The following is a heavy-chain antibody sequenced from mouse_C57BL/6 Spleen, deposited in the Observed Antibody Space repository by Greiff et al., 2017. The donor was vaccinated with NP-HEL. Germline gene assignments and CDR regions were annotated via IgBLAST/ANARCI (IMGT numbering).Heavy chain of an antibody. CDR2: INPNNGGT. V-gene: IGHV1-26*01. CDR3: ARANREHYLDY. Sequence: EVELQQSGPERVKPGASVKISCKASGYTFTDYYMNGVKQSHGKSLEWIGDINPNNGGTSYNQKFKGKATLTVDRSSSTAYMEPRSLTSEDSAVYYCARANREHYLDYWGQGTTLTVSS. J-gene: IGHJ2*01. CDR1: GYTFTDYY.